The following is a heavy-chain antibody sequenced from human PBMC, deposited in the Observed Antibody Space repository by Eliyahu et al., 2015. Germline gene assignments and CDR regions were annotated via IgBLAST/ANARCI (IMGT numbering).Heavy chain of an antibody. CDR3: GKSMDVYYDIWSGRGPVWGMDV. Sequence: QVHLVESGGGVVQPGRSLRLSCVASGFSFXGXAIQWPRQASGKGLEWVAATSHDGSNTYYVDSVKGRFTIPRDNSKNTLYLEMKSLRAEDTAVYYCGKSMDVYYDIWSGRGPVWGMDVWGQGTTVTV. CDR2: TSHDGSNT. D-gene: IGHD3-3*01. J-gene: IGHJ6*02. CDR1: GFSFXGXA. V-gene: IGHV3-30*18.